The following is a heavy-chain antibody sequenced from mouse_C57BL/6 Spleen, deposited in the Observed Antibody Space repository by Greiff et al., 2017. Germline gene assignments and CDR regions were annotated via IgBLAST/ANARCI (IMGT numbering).Heavy chain of an antibody. J-gene: IGHJ1*03. Sequence: QVQLQQSGAELVRPGTSVKVSCKASGYAFTNYLIEWVKQRPGQGLEWIGVINPGSGGTNYNEKFKGKATLTADKSSSTAYMQLSSLTSEDSAVYFCARGVYYGSSYWYFDVWGKGTTVTVSS. CDR1: GYAFTNYL. CDR2: INPGSGGT. D-gene: IGHD1-1*01. CDR3: ARGVYYGSSYWYFDV. V-gene: IGHV1-54*01.